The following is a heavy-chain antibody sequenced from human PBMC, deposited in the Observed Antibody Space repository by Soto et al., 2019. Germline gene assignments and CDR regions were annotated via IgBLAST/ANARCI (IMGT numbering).Heavy chain of an antibody. V-gene: IGHV1-2*02. CDR2: INPNSGDT. CDR3: ENGGAIVAAGSRVYLYNSMVV. D-gene: IGHD1-26*01. Sequence: GASVKVSCKASGYTFTGYYVHWVRQAPGQGLEWMGWINPNSGDTYLAQRFQGRVTMNRDTSIGTAYMELRGLTSDATAEYYCENGGAIVAAGSRVYLYNSMVVLGPGTAVTVSS. CDR1: GYTFTGYY. J-gene: IGHJ6*02.